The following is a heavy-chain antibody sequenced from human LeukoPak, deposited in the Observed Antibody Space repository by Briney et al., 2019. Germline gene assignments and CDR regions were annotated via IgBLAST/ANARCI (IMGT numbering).Heavy chain of an antibody. CDR1: GFTFSSYA. CDR3: ARDGYYSGSHGFDY. V-gene: IGHV3-30*01. D-gene: IGHD1-26*01. Sequence: PGGSLRLSCAASGFTFSSYAMHWVRQAPGMGLDWVAVISYDGSTKYYADSVKGRFTISRDNSKNTLYLQMNSLRAEDTAVHYCARDGYYSGSHGFDYWGQGALVTVSS. CDR2: ISYDGSTK. J-gene: IGHJ4*02.